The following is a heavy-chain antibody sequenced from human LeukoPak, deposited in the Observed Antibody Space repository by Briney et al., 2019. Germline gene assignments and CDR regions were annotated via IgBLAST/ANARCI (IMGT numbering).Heavy chain of an antibody. CDR1: VYTFTSYV. J-gene: IGHJ2*01. CDR3: PRPGGSGWYSWYFDL. D-gene: IGHD6-19*01. V-gene: IGHV1-18*01. CDR2: ISAYNGKT. Sequence: ASVKVSCKASVYTFTSYVISWVRPAPGQGLEWMGWISAYNGKTNYVQKLWGRVTMTTDTSTSTAYMEPRRLRYDDTPVYDFPRPGGSGWYSWYFDLWGRGTLVTVSS.